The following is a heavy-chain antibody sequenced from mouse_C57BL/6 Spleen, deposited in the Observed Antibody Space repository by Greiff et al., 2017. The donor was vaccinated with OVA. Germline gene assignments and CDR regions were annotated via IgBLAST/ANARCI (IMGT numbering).Heavy chain of an antibody. CDR3: ARARDYDLGFAY. CDR2: ISRGSSTI. Sequence: EVKLMESGGGLVKPGGSLKLSCAASGFTFSDYGMHWVRQAPEQGLEWIAYISRGSSTIYYADTVKGRFTISRDNAKNTMFLQMTSLRSEDTAMYYCARARDYDLGFAYWGQGTLVTVSA. D-gene: IGHD2-4*01. J-gene: IGHJ3*01. CDR1: GFTFSDYG. V-gene: IGHV5-17*01.